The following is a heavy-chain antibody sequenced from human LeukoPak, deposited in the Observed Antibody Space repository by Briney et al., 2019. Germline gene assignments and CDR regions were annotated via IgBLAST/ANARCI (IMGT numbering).Heavy chain of an antibody. CDR3: ARDLVGVQQLARYYYYYYMDV. V-gene: IGHV3-30*03. Sequence: PGGSLRLSCAASGFTFSSYGMHWVRQAPGKGLEWVAVISYDGSNKYYADSVKGRFTISRDNSKNTLYLQMNSLRAEDTAVYYCARDLVGVQQLARYYYYYYMDVWGKGTTVTVSS. CDR2: ISYDGSNK. D-gene: IGHD6-13*01. J-gene: IGHJ6*03. CDR1: GFTFSSYG.